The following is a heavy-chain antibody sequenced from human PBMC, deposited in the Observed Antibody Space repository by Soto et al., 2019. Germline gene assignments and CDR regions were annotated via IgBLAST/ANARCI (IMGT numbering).Heavy chain of an antibody. J-gene: IGHJ6*02. V-gene: IGHV5-10-1*01. CDR3: ARMAEYQLPEYYYYGMDV. CDR2: IDPSDSYT. Sequence: GASLKISCQGSGYSFTSYWISWVRQMPGKGLEWMGRIDPSDSYTNYSPSFQGHVTISADKSISTAYLQWSSLKASDTAMYYCARMAEYQLPEYYYYGMDVWGQGTTVTVSS. D-gene: IGHD2-2*01. CDR1: GYSFTSYW.